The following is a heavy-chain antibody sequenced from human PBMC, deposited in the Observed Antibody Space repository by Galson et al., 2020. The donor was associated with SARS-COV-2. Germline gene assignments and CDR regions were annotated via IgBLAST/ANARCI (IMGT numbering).Heavy chain of an antibody. CDR2: IYSGGST. D-gene: IGHD3-3*01. J-gene: IGHJ6*02. CDR1: GSTVSSNY. CDR3: ARGDYDFWSGYYTGGMDV. Sequence: GESLKISCAASGSTVSSNYMSWVRQAPGKGLEWVSVIYSGGSTYYADSVKGRFTISRDNSKNTLYLQMNSLRAEDTAVYYCARGDYDFWSGYYTGGMDVWGQGTTVTVSS. V-gene: IGHV3-53*01.